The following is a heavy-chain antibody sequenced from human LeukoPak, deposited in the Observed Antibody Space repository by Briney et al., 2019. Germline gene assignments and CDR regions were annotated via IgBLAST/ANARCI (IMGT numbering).Heavy chain of an antibody. J-gene: IGHJ4*02. D-gene: IGHD1-26*01. V-gene: IGHV4-39*01. CDR3: ARYYSGSYGFDY. Sequence: PSETLSLTRTVSGVSISSSNYYWGWIRQPPGEGLEWIGYLYYSGSTYYNPSLKSRVTMSVDTSKNQFSLKLSSVTAADTAVYYCARYYSGSYGFDYWGQGTLVTVSS. CDR1: GVSISSSNYY. CDR2: LYYSGST.